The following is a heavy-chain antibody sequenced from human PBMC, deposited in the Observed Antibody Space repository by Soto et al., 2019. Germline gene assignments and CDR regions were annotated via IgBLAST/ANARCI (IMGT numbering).Heavy chain of an antibody. CDR1: GGSISSGGYY. V-gene: IGHV4-31*03. CDR2: IYYSGST. J-gene: IGHJ4*02. D-gene: IGHD5-18*01. CDR3: ARDTYPRGYSYGSLDY. Sequence: SETLSLTCTVSGGSISSGGYYWSWIRQHPGKGLEWIGYIYYSGSTYYNPSLKSRVTISVDTSKNQFSLKLSSVTAADTAVYYCARDTYPRGYSYGSLDYWGQGTLVTVSS.